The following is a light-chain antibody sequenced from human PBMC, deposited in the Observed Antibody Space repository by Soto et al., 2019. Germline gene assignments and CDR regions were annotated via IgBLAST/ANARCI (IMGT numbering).Light chain of an antibody. CDR3: QQYGSSPLIS. CDR1: QSVSSY. CDR2: SAS. Sequence: EIVLTQSPATLSLSPGERATLSCRASQSVSSYLAWYQQKPGQAPRLLIFSASKRAPGIPDRFSGSPYGRAFTLTISGMEPEDFAVYYCQQYGSSPLISFGQGTRLEIK. V-gene: IGKV3-20*01. J-gene: IGKJ5*01.